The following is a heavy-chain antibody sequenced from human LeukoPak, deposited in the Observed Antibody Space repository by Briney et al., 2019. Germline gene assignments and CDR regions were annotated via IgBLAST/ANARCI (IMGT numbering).Heavy chain of an antibody. CDR3: ARVIGYCSGGSCYSQVFYDAFDI. CDR2: IYTSGST. J-gene: IGHJ3*02. V-gene: IGHV4-4*07. D-gene: IGHD2-15*01. CDR1: GGSISSYY. Sequence: SETLSLTCTVSGGSISSYYWSWIRQPAGKGLEWIGRIYTSGSTNNNPSLKSRVTMSVDTSKNQFSLKLSSVTAADTAVYYCARVIGYCSGGSCYSQVFYDAFDIWGQGTMVTVSS.